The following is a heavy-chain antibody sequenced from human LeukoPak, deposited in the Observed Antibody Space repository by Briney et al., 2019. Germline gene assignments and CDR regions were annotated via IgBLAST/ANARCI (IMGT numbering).Heavy chain of an antibody. CDR3: ARRGGKNYGDYLLYYCYMDV. CDR2: ISAYNGDT. V-gene: IGHV1-18*01. J-gene: IGHJ6*03. Sequence: ASVKVSCKASGYTFSSYGISWVRQAPGQGLEWMGWISAYNGDTHYAQKFQGRVTMTTDTSTSTAYMELRSLRSDDTAMYYCARRGGKNYGDYLLYYCYMDVWGKGTTVTVSS. CDR1: GYTFSSYG. D-gene: IGHD4-17*01.